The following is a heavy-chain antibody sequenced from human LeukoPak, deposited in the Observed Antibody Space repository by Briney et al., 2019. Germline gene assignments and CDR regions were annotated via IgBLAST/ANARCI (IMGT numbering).Heavy chain of an antibody. CDR3: ARSTYYYGSGDAFDI. J-gene: IGHJ3*02. Sequence: SETLSLTCTVSGYSISIGYYWGWLRQPAGKGLEWIGRIYTSGSTNYNPSLKSRVTISVDTSKNQFSLKLSSVTAADTAVYYCARSTYYYGSGDAFDIWGQGTMVTVSS. CDR1: GYSISIGYY. V-gene: IGHV4-4*07. D-gene: IGHD3-10*01. CDR2: IYTSGST.